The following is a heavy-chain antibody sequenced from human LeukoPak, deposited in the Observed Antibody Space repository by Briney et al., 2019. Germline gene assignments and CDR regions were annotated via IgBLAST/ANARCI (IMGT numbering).Heavy chain of an antibody. D-gene: IGHD2-15*01. J-gene: IGHJ4*02. CDR3: ARRGYCSGSGCYDY. Sequence: RRGESLKISCKGSGYRFTSYWISWVRQMPGKGLEWMGIIDPSASYTNYSPSFQGHVTISADKSIGTAYLQWNSLKASDTAMYYCARRGYCSGSGCYDYWGQGTPVTVSS. V-gene: IGHV5-10-1*01. CDR2: IDPSASYT. CDR1: GYRFTSYW.